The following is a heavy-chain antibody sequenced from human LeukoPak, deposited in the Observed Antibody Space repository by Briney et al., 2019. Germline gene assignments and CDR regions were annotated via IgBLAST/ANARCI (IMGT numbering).Heavy chain of an antibody. CDR1: GYTFSGYY. CDR3: ARGGTTEYFQH. Sequence: ASVKVSCKASGYTFSGYYLHWVRQAPGQGLEWMGCVNPSSGGTNYAQKLQGRVTMTRDTSISTAYMELSGLISDDTAVYYCARGGTTEYFQHWGQGTLVTVSS. CDR2: VNPSSGGT. D-gene: IGHD1-1*01. V-gene: IGHV1-2*02. J-gene: IGHJ1*01.